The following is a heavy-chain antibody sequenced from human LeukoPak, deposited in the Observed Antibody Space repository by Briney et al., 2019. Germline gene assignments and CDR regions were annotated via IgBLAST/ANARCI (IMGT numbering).Heavy chain of an antibody. CDR3: ARGWTGDPAPYFFDY. V-gene: IGHV3-20*04. CDR2: INWNGGRT. Sequence: PGGSLRLSCAASGFTFSSYAMSWVRQAPGKGLEWVSSINWNGGRTSYADSVKGRFTVSRDSAKKSLYLQMNSLRVEDTALYYCARGWTGDPAPYFFDYWGQGSRVTVSS. CDR1: GFTFSSYA. J-gene: IGHJ4*02. D-gene: IGHD3/OR15-3a*01.